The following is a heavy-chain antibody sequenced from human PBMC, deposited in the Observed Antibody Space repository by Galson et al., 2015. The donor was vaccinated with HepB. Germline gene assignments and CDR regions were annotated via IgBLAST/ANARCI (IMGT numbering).Heavy chain of an antibody. CDR3: ARDPRVAVAGQFYYVDY. D-gene: IGHD6-19*01. CDR1: GYTFTSCG. CDR2: ISAYNGDT. J-gene: IGHJ4*02. Sequence: SVKVSCKATGYTFTSCGFSWVRQAPGQGLEWMGWISAYNGDTDYAQKFQGRMTMTTDISTSTVYMELGSLKYDDTAVYDCARDPRVAVAGQFYYVDYWGQGTLVTVSS. V-gene: IGHV1-18*01.